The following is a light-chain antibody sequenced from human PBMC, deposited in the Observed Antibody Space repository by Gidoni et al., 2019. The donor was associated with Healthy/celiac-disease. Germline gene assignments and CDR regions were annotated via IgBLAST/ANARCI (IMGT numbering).Light chain of an antibody. Sequence: IVMTQSPDSLPVSLGDRATINCKSSQSVLYSPNNKNYLAWYQQKPGQPPKLRIYWASTRESGVPDRFSGSGSGTDFTLTISSLQAEDVAVYYCQQYYSTPRTFGQGTKVEIK. CDR3: QQYYSTPRT. CDR2: WAS. V-gene: IGKV4-1*01. J-gene: IGKJ1*01. CDR1: QSVLYSPNNKNY.